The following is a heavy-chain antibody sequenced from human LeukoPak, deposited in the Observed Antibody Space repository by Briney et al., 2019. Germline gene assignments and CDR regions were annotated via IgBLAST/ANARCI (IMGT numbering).Heavy chain of an antibody. CDR1: GGTFSSYA. Sequence: ASVKVSCKASGGTFSSYAISWVRQAPGQGLEWMGGIIPIFGTTNYAQKFQDRVTITADKSTSTAYMELSSLRSEDTAVYYCARVIIAVAGGGYYFDYWGQGTLVTVSS. CDR3: ARVIIAVAGGGYYFDY. V-gene: IGHV1-69*06. D-gene: IGHD6-19*01. CDR2: IIPIFGTT. J-gene: IGHJ4*02.